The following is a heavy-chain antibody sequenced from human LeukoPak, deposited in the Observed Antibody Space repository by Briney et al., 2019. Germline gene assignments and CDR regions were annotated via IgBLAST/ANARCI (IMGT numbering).Heavy chain of an antibody. D-gene: IGHD4-17*01. Sequence: GGSLRLSCAASGFTFSSYAMHWVRQAPGKGLEWVAVISYDGSNKYYADSVKGRFTISRDNSKNTLYLQMNSLRAEDTAVYYCARAHSPWEFWVSLLNTVTTPLFDYWGQGTLVTVSS. CDR3: ARAHSPWEFWVSLLNTVTTPLFDY. CDR2: ISYDGSNK. CDR1: GFTFSSYA. J-gene: IGHJ4*02. V-gene: IGHV3-30-3*01.